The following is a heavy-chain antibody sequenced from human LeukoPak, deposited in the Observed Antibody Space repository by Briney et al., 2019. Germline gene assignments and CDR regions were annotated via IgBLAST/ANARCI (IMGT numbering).Heavy chain of an antibody. CDR1: GYTFTSYY. CDR2: INPSGGST. Sequence: ASVKVSCKASGYTFTSYYMHRVRQAPGQRLEWMGIINPSGGSTSYAQKFQGRVTMTRDTSTSTVHMELSSLRSEDTAVYCCARDGFMGPYSRPGGYYYGMDVWGQGTTVTVSS. CDR3: ARDGFMGPYSRPGGYYYGMDV. D-gene: IGHD2-15*01. V-gene: IGHV1-46*01. J-gene: IGHJ6*02.